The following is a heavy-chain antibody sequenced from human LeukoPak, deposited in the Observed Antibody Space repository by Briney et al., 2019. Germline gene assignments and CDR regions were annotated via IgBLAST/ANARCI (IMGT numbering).Heavy chain of an antibody. CDR3: ARRIHFGVVIIFDY. Sequence: SETLSLTCTVSGGSISSSSYYWGWIRQPPGKGLEWIGRIYYSGSTYYNPSLKSRVTISVDTSKNQFSLKLSSVTAGDTVVYYCARRIHFGVVIIFDYWGQGTLVTVSS. J-gene: IGHJ4*02. CDR1: GGSISSSSYY. CDR2: IYYSGST. V-gene: IGHV4-39*01. D-gene: IGHD3-3*01.